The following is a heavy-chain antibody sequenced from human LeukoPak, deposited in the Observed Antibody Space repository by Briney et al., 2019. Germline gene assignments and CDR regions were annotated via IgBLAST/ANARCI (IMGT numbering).Heavy chain of an antibody. CDR1: GGSISSTGYY. CDR3: ARLDKGAVAATNTFDY. V-gene: IGHV4-39*01. Sequence: SETLSLTCTVSGGSISSTGYYWGWIRQPPGKGLEWIGTIYYSGSTSYNPSLRSRVTISVDTSKNQFSLKLSSVTAADTAVYYCARLDKGAVAATNTFDYWGQGTLVTVSS. D-gene: IGHD6-19*01. CDR2: IYYSGST. J-gene: IGHJ4*02.